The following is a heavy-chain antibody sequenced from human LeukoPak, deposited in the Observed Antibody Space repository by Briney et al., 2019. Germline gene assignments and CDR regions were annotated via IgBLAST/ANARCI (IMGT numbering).Heavy chain of an antibody. Sequence: GGSLRLSCAASGFTLSNYNMNWVRQAPGKGLEWVSSISGSSSYLFFADSVKGRFTISRDNAKNSLYLQMNSLRAEDTAVYYCARGDGYNSYYFDYWGQGTLVTVSS. V-gene: IGHV3-21*04. CDR2: ISGSSSYL. J-gene: IGHJ4*02. D-gene: IGHD5-24*01. CDR1: GFTLSNYN. CDR3: ARGDGYNSYYFDY.